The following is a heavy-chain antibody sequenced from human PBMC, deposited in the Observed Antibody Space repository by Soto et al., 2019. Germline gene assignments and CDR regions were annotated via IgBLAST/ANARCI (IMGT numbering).Heavy chain of an antibody. Sequence: EVQLLESGGGLVQPGGCLRLSCAASGCTFSNYAMNWVRQAPGGGLEWVSGISGSGGSTYLPDSVKGRFTISRDNSRNTLYLQMSSLKAEDTARYYCANDTGTTFPYYFDYWGLGTLVTVSS. CDR2: ISGSGGST. V-gene: IGHV3-23*01. CDR1: GCTFSNYA. J-gene: IGHJ4*02. D-gene: IGHD1-1*01. CDR3: ANDTGTTFPYYFDY.